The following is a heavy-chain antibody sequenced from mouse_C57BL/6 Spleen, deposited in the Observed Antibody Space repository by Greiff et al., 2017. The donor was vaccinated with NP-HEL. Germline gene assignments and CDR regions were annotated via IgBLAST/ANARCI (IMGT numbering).Heavy chain of an antibody. J-gene: IGHJ4*01. D-gene: IGHD1-1*01. CDR3: ARGYYYGSRQDYAMYY. V-gene: IGHV1-18*01. CDR1: GYTFTDYN. CDR2: INPNNGGT. Sequence: EVQLQQSGPELVKPGASVKIPCKASGYTFTDYNMDWVKQSHGKSLEWIGDINPNNGGTIYNQKFKGKATLTVDKSSSTAYMELRSLTSEDTAVYYCARGYYYGSRQDYAMYYWGQRTSVTVSS.